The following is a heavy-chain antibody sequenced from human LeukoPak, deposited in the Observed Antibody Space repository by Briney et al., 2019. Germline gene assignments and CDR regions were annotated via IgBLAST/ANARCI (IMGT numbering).Heavy chain of an antibody. Sequence: GASVKVSCKASGYTFTSYGISWVRQAPGQGLEWMGWISAYNGNTNYAQKLQGRVTMTTDTSTSTAYMELRSLRSDDTAVYYCARGFLGWSQADWFDPWGQGTLVTVSS. CDR3: ARGFLGWSQADWFDP. D-gene: IGHD3-3*01. CDR2: ISAYNGNT. V-gene: IGHV1-18*01. J-gene: IGHJ5*02. CDR1: GYTFTSYG.